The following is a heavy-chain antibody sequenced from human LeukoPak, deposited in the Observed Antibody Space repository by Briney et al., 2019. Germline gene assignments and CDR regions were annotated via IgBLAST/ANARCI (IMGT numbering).Heavy chain of an antibody. D-gene: IGHD2-15*01. J-gene: IGHJ5*02. CDR2: FYHSGST. V-gene: IGHV4-38-2*02. Sequence: SETLSLTCTVSGYSISSGYYWGWIRQPPGKGLEWIGSFYHSGSTYYNPSLKSRITISVDTSKNQFSLKLSSVTAADTAVYYCTRRPYCSGGSCYGTGAWFDPWGQGILVTVSS. CDR3: TRRPYCSGGSCYGTGAWFDP. CDR1: GYSISSGYY.